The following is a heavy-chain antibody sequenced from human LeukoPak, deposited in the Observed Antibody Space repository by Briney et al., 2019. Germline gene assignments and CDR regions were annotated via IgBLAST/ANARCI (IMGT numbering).Heavy chain of an antibody. CDR2: ISGSGGTT. CDR1: GFTFSSYG. CDR3: AKDPPTVMANAFHI. J-gene: IGHJ3*02. Sequence: GGSLRLSCAASGFTFSSYGMSWVRQAPGKGLAWVSSISGSGGTTYYADSVKGRFTISRDNSKNTLYLQMNSLRADDTAVYSCAKDPPTVMANAFHIWGQGTMVTVS. V-gene: IGHV3-23*01. D-gene: IGHD5-18*01.